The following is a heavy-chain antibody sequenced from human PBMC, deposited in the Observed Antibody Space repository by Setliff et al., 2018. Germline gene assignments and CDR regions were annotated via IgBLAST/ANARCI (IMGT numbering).Heavy chain of an antibody. CDR3: ALGYYSQYRSYFDD. D-gene: IGHD3-10*01. CDR1: EFTFRNYY. CDR2: IKSDGSNT. V-gene: IGHV3-74*01. J-gene: IGHJ4*02. Sequence: GGSLRLSCAASEFTFRNYYMHWVRQAPGKGLMWVSYIKSDGSNTHYADSVEGRFTISRDNRKNLLFLQMDSLRGEDTALYYCALGYYSQYRSYFDDWGPGTQVTV.